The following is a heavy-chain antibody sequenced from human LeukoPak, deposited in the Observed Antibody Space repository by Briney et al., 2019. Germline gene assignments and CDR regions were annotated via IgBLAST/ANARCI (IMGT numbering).Heavy chain of an antibody. J-gene: IGHJ6*03. D-gene: IGHD4-11*01. CDR3: ARTGCYPVTRRYYHYYMDV. CDR2: INSDGSGT. V-gene: IGHV3-74*01. CDR1: GFTFSNYW. Sequence: GGSLRLSCAASGFTFSNYWMHWVRQAPGKGLVWVSRINSDGSGTTFADSVKGRFTISRDNAKNTLFLKMNSLRAKAAAVYYCARTGCYPVTRRYYHYYMDVWGKGTTVTVSS.